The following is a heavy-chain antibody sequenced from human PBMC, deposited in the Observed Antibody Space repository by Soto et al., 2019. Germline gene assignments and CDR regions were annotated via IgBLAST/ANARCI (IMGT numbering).Heavy chain of an antibody. J-gene: IGHJ4*02. Sequence: SETLSLTCTVSGVVLGSDAYYWSWIRQHPGKGLEWIGYIYYSGSTYYNPSLKSRVTISVDTSKNQFSLKLSSVTAADTAVYYCARASSSLVYFDYWGQGTLVTVSS. CDR3: ARASSSLVYFDY. CDR1: GVVLGSDAYY. V-gene: IGHV4-31*03. CDR2: IYYSGST. D-gene: IGHD6-6*01.